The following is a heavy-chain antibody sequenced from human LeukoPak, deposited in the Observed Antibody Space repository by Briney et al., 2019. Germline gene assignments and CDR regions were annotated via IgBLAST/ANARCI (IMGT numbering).Heavy chain of an antibody. CDR2: IYYSGST. Sequence: SETLSLTCTVSGGSISSSSYYWGWIRQPPGKGLEWIGSIYYSGSTYYNPSLKSRVTISVDTSKNQFSLKLSSVTAADTAVYYCARQKSITFGGVMPDYWGQGTLVTVSS. D-gene: IGHD3-16*01. V-gene: IGHV4-39*07. J-gene: IGHJ4*02. CDR3: ARQKSITFGGVMPDY. CDR1: GGSISSSSYY.